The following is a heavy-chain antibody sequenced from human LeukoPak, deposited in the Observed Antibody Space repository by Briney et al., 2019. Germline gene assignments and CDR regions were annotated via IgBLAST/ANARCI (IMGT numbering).Heavy chain of an antibody. J-gene: IGHJ4*02. CDR3: ARGGGSGSYYPNYYDY. D-gene: IGHD3-10*01. CDR1: GFTFSDHY. CDR2: IWSSDSDI. V-gene: IGHV3-11*01. Sequence: GGSLRLSCEASGFTFSDHYMSWIRQAPGKGLEWVSYIWSSDSDIYYADPVKGRFTIFRDNARNSVYLQMNSLRAEDTAVYYCARGGGSGSYYPNYYDYWGQGTLVTVSS.